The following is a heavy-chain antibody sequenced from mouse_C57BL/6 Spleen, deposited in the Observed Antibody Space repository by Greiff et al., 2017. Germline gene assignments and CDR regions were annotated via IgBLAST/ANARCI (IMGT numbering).Heavy chain of an antibody. CDR3: ARSYYSNYDWYFDV. D-gene: IGHD2-5*01. CDR2: INPNNGGT. Sequence: VQLKQSGPELVKPGASVKMSCKASGYTFTDYNMHWVKQSHGKSLEWIGYINPNNGGTSYNQKFKGKATLTVNKSSSTAYMELRSLTSEDSAVYYCARSYYSNYDWYFDVWGTGTTVTVSS. CDR1: GYTFTDYN. V-gene: IGHV1-22*01. J-gene: IGHJ1*03.